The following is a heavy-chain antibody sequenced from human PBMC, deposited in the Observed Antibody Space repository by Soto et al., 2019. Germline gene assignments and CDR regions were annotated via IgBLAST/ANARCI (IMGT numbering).Heavy chain of an antibody. V-gene: IGHV3-53*04. CDR1: GFTVSSNY. Sequence: EVQLVESGGGLVQPGGSLRLSCAASGFTVSSNYMSWVRQAPGKGLEWVSVIYSGGSTYYADSVKGRFTISRHNSKNTLYLQINSLRAEDTAVYYCARDQWGHSSPMDVWGKGTTVTVSS. D-gene: IGHD1-26*01. CDR2: IYSGGST. CDR3: ARDQWGHSSPMDV. J-gene: IGHJ6*03.